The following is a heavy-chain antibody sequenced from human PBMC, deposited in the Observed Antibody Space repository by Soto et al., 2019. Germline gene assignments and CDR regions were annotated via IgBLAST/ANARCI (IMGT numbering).Heavy chain of an antibody. J-gene: IGHJ3*02. V-gene: IGHV5-51*01. CDR3: ARPSHSESYYCAFDI. Sequence: GESLKISCKGSGYSFSTYWIGWVRQMPGKGLEWMGIIYPDDSDTRYSPSFQGQVTISADKSINTADLQWSSLKASDTAMYYCARPSHSESYYCAFDIWGQGTMVTVSS. CDR2: IYPDDSDT. D-gene: IGHD1-26*01. CDR1: GYSFSTYW.